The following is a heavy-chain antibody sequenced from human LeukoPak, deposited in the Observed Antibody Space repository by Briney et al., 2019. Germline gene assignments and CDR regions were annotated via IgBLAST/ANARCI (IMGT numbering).Heavy chain of an antibody. J-gene: IGHJ5*02. CDR3: ARERIAARGNWFDP. CDR1: RFTFTNYA. V-gene: IGHV3-20*01. Sequence: PGGSLRLSCVDSRFTFTNYAMRWVRQTPGKGLEWVSGINWNGGSTGYADSVKGRFTISRDNAKNSLYLQMNSLRAEDTALYHCARERIAARGNWFDPWGQGTLVTVSS. D-gene: IGHD6-6*01. CDR2: INWNGGST.